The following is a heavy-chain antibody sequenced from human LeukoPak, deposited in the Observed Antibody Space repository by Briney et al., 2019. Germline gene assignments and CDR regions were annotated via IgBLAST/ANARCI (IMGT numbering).Heavy chain of an antibody. CDR1: GGSISSSSYY. CDR2: IYYSGST. D-gene: IGHD3-3*01. J-gene: IGHJ4*02. CDR3: ARQNYDFWSGYCFDY. Sequence: SETLSLTCTVSGGSISSSSYYWGWIRQPPGKGLEWIGSIYYSGSTYYNPSLKSRVTISVDTSKNQFSLKLSSVTAADTAVYYCARQNYDFWSGYCFDYWRQGTLVTVSS. V-gene: IGHV4-39*01.